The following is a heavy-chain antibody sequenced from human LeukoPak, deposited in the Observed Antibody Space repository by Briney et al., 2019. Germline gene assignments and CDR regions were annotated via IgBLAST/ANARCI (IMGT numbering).Heavy chain of an antibody. CDR2: IYYSGST. Sequence: SETLSLTCTVLDGSISIYYWSRIRQPPGKGLEWIGYIYYSGSTNYNPSLKSRVTISVDTSKNQFSLKLSSVTAADTAVYYCARELVVPASSWFDPWGQGTLVTVSS. CDR3: ARELVVPASSWFDP. V-gene: IGHV4-59*01. CDR1: DGSISIYY. D-gene: IGHD2-2*01. J-gene: IGHJ5*02.